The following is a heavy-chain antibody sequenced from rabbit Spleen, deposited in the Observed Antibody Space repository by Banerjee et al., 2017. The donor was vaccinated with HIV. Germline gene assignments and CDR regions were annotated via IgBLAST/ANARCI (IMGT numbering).Heavy chain of an antibody. J-gene: IGHJ4*01. CDR3: ARSAGNVGDAYPSL. CDR1: GFSFSSGYY. CDR2: IGVGSGGT. V-gene: IGHV1S40*01. D-gene: IGHD6-1*01. Sequence: QQLVESGGGLVKPGASLTLTCEASGFSFSSGYYMCWVRQAPGKGLEWIACIGVGSGGTAYASWAKGRFTISKTSSTTVTLQMTSLTAADTATYFCARSAGNVGDAYPSLWGQGTLVTVS.